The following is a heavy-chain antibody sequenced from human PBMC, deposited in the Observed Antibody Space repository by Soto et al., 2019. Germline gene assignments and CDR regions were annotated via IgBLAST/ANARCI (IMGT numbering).Heavy chain of an antibody. CDR2: ISYDGSSK. CDR3: ARWNVQYDSYGYF. V-gene: IGHV3-30-3*01. J-gene: IGHJ4*02. CDR1: GFTFSTDP. D-gene: IGHD5-18*01. Sequence: GGSLRLSCAASGFTFSTDPMHWVRQSPDKGLEWVALISYDGSSKYYADSVKGRFTISRDNSKNTLYLQMNSLRPEDTAVYYCARWNVQYDSYGYFWGQGTLVTVSS.